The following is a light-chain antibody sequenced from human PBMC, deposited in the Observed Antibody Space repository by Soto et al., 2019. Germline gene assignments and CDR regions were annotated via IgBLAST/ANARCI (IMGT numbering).Light chain of an antibody. CDR3: LQDHNYPRT. J-gene: IGKJ1*01. CDR2: AAS. CDR1: QAINTG. V-gene: IGKV1-6*01. Sequence: AIPMTQSPSSLSASVGDRVTITCRASQAINTGLGWYQQKPGKAPNVLIYAASTLLSGVPSRFSGAGSGTDFTLTISSLQPEDFATYYCLQDHNYPRTVGQGTRVEIK.